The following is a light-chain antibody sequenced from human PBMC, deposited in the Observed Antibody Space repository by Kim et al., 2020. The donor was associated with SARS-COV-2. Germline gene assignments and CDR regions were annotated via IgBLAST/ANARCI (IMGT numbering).Light chain of an antibody. CDR3: QQRMKWPIT. CDR2: DAS. Sequence: WSPEESAPLSSAASKSVGSYGAWYQQKTGQAPRLLIYDASNRASGIPARFSGRGAGRDFTLTSSSLEPEDSVVYYRQQRMKWPITFGQGTRLEIK. CDR1: KSVGSY. J-gene: IGKJ5*01. V-gene: IGKV3-11*02.